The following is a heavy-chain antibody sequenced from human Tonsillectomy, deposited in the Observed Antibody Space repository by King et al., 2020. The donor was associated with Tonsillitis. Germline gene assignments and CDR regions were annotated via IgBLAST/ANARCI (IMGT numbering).Heavy chain of an antibody. Sequence: VQLVESGAEVKKPGESLRISCKGSGYSFTSYWISWVRQMPGKGLEWMGRIYPTDSYTNYSPSFQGHVTISADKSITTAYLQWSSLKASDTAMYYCARLSDCSVVYFDYWGQGTLVTVSS. V-gene: IGHV5-10-1*03. D-gene: IGHD2-21*02. CDR2: IYPTDSYT. CDR1: GYSFTSYW. J-gene: IGHJ4*02. CDR3: ARLSDCSVVYFDY.